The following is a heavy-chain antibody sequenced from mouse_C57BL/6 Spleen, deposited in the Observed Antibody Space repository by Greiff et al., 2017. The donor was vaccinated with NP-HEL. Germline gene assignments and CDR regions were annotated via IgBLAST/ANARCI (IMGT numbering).Heavy chain of an antibody. CDR1: GYTFTSYW. D-gene: IGHD2-3*01. V-gene: IGHV1-55*01. J-gene: IGHJ4*01. CDR2: IYPGSGST. Sequence: QVQLQQPGAELVKPGASVKMSCKASGYTFTSYWITWVKQRPGQGLEWIGDIYPGSGSTNYNEKFKSKATLTVDTSSSTAYMQLSSLTSEDSAVYYCARPSDGYPYYYAMDYWGQGTSVTVSS. CDR3: ARPSDGYPYYYAMDY.